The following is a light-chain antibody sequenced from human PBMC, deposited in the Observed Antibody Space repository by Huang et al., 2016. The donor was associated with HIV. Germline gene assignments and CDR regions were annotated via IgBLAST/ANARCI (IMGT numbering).Light chain of an antibody. CDR2: LSA. CDR3: MHAIESPRT. CDR1: QSLLNSNGYNY. V-gene: IGKV2-28*01. J-gene: IGKJ1*01. Sequence: DIVMTQSPLSLSVTPGEPASISCRSSQSLLNSNGYNYLDWYFQKPGQSPQLLIYLSANRASGVPDRFSGSGAGTDFTLKISRVEAEDVGVYYCMHAIESPRTCGQGTKVEIK.